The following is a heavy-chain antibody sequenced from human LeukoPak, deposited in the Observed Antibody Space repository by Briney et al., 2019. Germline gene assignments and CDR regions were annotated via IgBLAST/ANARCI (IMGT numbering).Heavy chain of an antibody. CDR1: GGTFSSYA. Sequence: ASVKVSCKASGGTFSSYAISWVRQAPGQGLEWMGRIIPILGIANYAQKFQGRVTITADKSTSTAYMELSSLRSEDTAVYYCAREEGYGDYEDFDYWGQGTLVTVSS. V-gene: IGHV1-69*04. D-gene: IGHD4-17*01. CDR2: IIPILGIA. CDR3: AREEGYGDYEDFDY. J-gene: IGHJ4*02.